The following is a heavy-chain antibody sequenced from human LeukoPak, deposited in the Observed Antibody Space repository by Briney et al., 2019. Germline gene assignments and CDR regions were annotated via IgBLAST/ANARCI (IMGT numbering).Heavy chain of an antibody. CDR1: GYTFTGYY. CDR2: INPNSGGT. V-gene: IGHV1-2*02. D-gene: IGHD3-10*01. Sequence: ASVNVSCKASGYTFTGYYMHWVRQAPGQGLEWMGWINPNSGGTNYAQKFQGRVTMTRDASNSTDYMELSRLRSDDTAVYYCARYENYDGSGRYSDAFDIWGQGTMVTVSS. CDR3: ARYENYDGSGRYSDAFDI. J-gene: IGHJ3*02.